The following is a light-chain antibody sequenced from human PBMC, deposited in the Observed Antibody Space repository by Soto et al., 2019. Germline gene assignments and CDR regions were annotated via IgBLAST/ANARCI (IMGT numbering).Light chain of an antibody. CDR3: SSYTTSNTRQIV. V-gene: IGLV2-14*03. Sequence: QSVLNQPASVSGSPGQSITTSCTGTSSDVGGYNYVSWYQHHPGKAPKLMIFDVSNRPSGVSNRFSGSKSGNTASLTISGLQPEDEADYYCSSYTTSNTRQIVFGTGTKVTVL. J-gene: IGLJ1*01. CDR1: SSDVGGYNY. CDR2: DVS.